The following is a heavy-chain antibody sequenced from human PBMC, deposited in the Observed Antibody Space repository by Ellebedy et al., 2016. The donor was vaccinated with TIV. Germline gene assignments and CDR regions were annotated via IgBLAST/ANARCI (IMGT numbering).Heavy chain of an antibody. D-gene: IGHD6-6*01. J-gene: IGHJ4*02. V-gene: IGHV3-64D*06. CDR2: ISSKGGST. CDR1: GFTFSSYV. CDR3: VKDKEYSSSSGYFDY. Sequence: GESLKISCAASGFTFSSYVMHWVRQAPGKGLEYVSAISSKGGSTYYADFVKGRFTISRDNSKNTLYLQMSSLRAEDTAVYYCVKDKEYSSSSGYFDYWGQGSLVTVSS.